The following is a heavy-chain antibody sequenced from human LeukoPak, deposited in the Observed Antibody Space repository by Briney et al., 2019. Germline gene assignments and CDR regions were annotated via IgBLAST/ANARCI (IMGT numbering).Heavy chain of an antibody. J-gene: IGHJ3*02. CDR3: ARSGVQWQWLLTYDAFDI. D-gene: IGHD6-19*01. CDR1: GFTFSNYA. CDR2: ISYDKNNK. V-gene: IGHV3-30-3*01. Sequence: GGSLRLSCAASGFTFSNYAMHWVRQAPGKGLGWVALISYDKNNKYYADSVKGRFTVSRDNSKNTLFVQMNSLRTEDTAVYYCARSGVQWQWLLTYDAFDIWGQGTMVAVSS.